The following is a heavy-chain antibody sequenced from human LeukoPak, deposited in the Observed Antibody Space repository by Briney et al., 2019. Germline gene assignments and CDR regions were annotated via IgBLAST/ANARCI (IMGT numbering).Heavy chain of an antibody. CDR2: IFYSGST. D-gene: IGHD3-22*01. Sequence: SETLSLTCTVSGGSISSYCWSWIRQPPGKGLEWIGYIFYSGSTNYNPSLKSRVTISVDTSKNQFSLKLSSVTAADTAVYYCATVGYYDSSGYQWWFDPWGQGTLVTVSS. J-gene: IGHJ5*02. CDR3: ATVGYYDSSGYQWWFDP. CDR1: GGSISSYC. V-gene: IGHV4-59*01.